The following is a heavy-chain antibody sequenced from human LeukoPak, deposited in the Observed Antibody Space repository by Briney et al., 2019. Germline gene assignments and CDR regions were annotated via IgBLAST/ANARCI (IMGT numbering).Heavy chain of an antibody. V-gene: IGHV3-23*01. CDR2: ISGSGGST. CDR1: GFTFSDYY. CDR3: AKFGLTVVTDSSDY. Sequence: GGSLRLSCAASGFTFSDYYMSWIRQAPGKGLEWVSAISGSGGSTYYADSVKGRFTISRDNSKNTLYLQMNSLRAEDTAVYYCAKFGLTVVTDSSDYWGQGTLVTVSS. D-gene: IGHD4-23*01. J-gene: IGHJ4*02.